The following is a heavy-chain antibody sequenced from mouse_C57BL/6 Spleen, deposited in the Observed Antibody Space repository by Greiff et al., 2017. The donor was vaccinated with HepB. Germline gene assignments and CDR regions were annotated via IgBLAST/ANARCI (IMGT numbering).Heavy chain of an antibody. CDR3: ARWGTTVVAPDFDY. V-gene: IGHV1-85*01. D-gene: IGHD1-1*01. Sequence: VNVVESGPELVKPGASVKLSCKASGYTFTSYDINWVKQRPGQGLEWIGWIYPRDGSTKYNEKFKGKATLTVDTSSSTAYMELHSLTSEDSAVYFCARWGTTVVAPDFDYWGQGTTLTVSS. CDR2: IYPRDGST. CDR1: GYTFTSYD. J-gene: IGHJ2*01.